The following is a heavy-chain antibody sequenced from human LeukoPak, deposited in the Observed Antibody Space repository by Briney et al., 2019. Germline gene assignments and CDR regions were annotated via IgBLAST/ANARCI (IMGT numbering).Heavy chain of an antibody. Sequence: ASVKVSCKASGYIFTSYGIIWVRQAPGQGLEWMGWISGYNGNSNFGQDLQGRLTMTTDASTSTAYMELRRLKFDDTAVYYCARDDYRNPHVTDYWGQGTLVTVSS. D-gene: IGHD4-11*01. CDR2: ISGYNGNS. CDR1: GYIFTSYG. J-gene: IGHJ4*02. CDR3: ARDDYRNPHVTDY. V-gene: IGHV1-18*01.